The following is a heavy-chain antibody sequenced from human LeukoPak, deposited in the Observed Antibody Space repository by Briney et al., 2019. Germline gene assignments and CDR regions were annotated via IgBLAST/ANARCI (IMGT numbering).Heavy chain of an antibody. CDR3: ASLGSGRYHFDY. CDR1: GGSISSNSYY. D-gene: IGHD6-19*01. V-gene: IGHV4-39*01. CDR2: IYYSGST. J-gene: IGHJ4*02. Sequence: SETLSLTCTVSGGSISSNSYYWTWIRQPPGKGLEWTGSIYYSGSTYYNPSLKSRVTISVDTSKNKFSLKLSSVTAADTAVYYCASLGSGRYHFDYWGQGTLVTVSS.